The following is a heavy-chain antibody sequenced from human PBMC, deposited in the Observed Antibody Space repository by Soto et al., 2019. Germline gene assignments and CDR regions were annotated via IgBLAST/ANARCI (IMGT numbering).Heavy chain of an antibody. V-gene: IGHV4-59*01. J-gene: IGHJ6*02. D-gene: IGHD6-13*01. CDR3: ARTEASSWSFFYYGMDV. Sequence: QVQLQESGPGLVKPSETLSLTCTVSGGLIGSYYWSWIRQSPGKGLEWIGCVYSSDGTNYNPSLKSRVTISLDRSNNQFSLRLTSVTAADTAVYYCARTEASSWSFFYYGMDVWGQGTTVAVSS. CDR2: VYSSDGT. CDR1: GGLIGSYY.